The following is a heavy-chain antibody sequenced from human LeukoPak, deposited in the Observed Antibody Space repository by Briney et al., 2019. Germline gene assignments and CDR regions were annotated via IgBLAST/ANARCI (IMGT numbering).Heavy chain of an antibody. J-gene: IGHJ3*02. D-gene: IGHD3-22*01. CDR2: IYHSGST. Sequence: SETLSLTCTVSGGSISSDYWSWVRQPPGKGLEWIGEIYHSGSTNYNPSLKSRVTISVDKSKNQFSLKLSSVTAADTAVYYCARREYYYDSSGNDAFDIWGQGTMVTVSS. CDR3: ARREYYYDSSGNDAFDI. CDR1: GGSISSDY. V-gene: IGHV4-4*02.